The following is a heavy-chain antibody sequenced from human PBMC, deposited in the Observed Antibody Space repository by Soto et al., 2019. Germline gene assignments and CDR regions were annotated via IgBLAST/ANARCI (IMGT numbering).Heavy chain of an antibody. Sequence: PSETLSLTCTVSGGSISSSSYYWGWIRQPPGKGLEWIGSIYYSGSTYYNPSLKSRVTISVDTSKNQFSLKLSSVTAADTAVYYCARLGYCTNGVCYGWFDPWGQGTLVTVSS. D-gene: IGHD2-8*01. CDR1: GGSISSSSYY. V-gene: IGHV4-39*01. CDR3: ARLGYCTNGVCYGWFDP. J-gene: IGHJ5*02. CDR2: IYYSGST.